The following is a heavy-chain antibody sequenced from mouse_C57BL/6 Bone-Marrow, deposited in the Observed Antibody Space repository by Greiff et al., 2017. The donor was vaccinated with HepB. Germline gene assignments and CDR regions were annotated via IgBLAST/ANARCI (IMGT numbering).Heavy chain of an antibody. Sequence: VQLQQSDAELVKPGASVKISCKVSGYTFTDHTIHWMKQRPEQGLEWIGYIYPRDGSNKYNEKFKGKATLTADKSSSTAYMQLNSLTSEDSAVYFCARRDGYSPYAMDYWGQGTSVTVSS. CDR2: IYPRDGSN. D-gene: IGHD2-3*01. CDR3: ARRDGYSPYAMDY. V-gene: IGHV1-78*01. J-gene: IGHJ4*01. CDR1: GYTFTDHT.